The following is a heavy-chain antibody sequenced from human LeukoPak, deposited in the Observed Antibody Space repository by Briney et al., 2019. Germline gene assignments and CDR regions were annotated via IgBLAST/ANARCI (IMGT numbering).Heavy chain of an antibody. CDR2: INSDGSST. V-gene: IGHV3-74*01. D-gene: IGHD1-14*01. J-gene: IGHJ3*02. CDR1: GFTFSNAW. Sequence: GGSLRLSCVASGFTFSNAWMNWVRQAPGKGLVWVSRINSDGSSTSYADSVKGRFTISRDNAKNTLYLQVNSLTAEDTAMYYCARDSNHAFDIWGQGTMVTVSS. CDR3: ARDSNHAFDI.